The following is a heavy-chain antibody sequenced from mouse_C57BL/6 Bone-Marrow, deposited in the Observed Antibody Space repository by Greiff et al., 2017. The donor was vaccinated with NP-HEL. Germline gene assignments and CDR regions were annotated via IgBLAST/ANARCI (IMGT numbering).Heavy chain of an antibody. CDR1: GYTFTSYW. V-gene: IGHV1-53*01. Sequence: QVQLQQPGTELVKPGASVKLSCKASGYTFTSYWMHWVKQRPGQGLEWIGNINPSNGGTNYNEKFKSKATLTVDKSSSTAYMQLSSLPSEDSAVNYCARERIYYYDMDYWGQGTSVTVAS. J-gene: IGHJ4*01. CDR2: INPSNGGT. CDR3: ARERIYYYDMDY.